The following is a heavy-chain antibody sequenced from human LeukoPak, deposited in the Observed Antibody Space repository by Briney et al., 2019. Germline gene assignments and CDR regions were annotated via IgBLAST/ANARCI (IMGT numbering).Heavy chain of an antibody. D-gene: IGHD3-10*01. J-gene: IGHJ3*02. CDR3: ARGDYYGSGSYYHDAFDI. CDR1: GFTFSSYW. V-gene: IGHV3-7*03. CDR2: IKPDGSEK. Sequence: GGSLRLSCAASGFTFSSYWMSWVRQAPGKGLEWVANIKPDGSEKHYVDSVKGRLTIARDNARNSLYLQMNSLRAEDTAVYYCARGDYYGSGSYYHDAFDIWGQGTMVTVSS.